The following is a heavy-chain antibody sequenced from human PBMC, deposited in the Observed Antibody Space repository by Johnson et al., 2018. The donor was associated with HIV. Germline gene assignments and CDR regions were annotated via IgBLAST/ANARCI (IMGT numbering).Heavy chain of an antibody. CDR2: IKTDGSDT. J-gene: IGHJ3*02. V-gene: IGHV3-74*01. Sequence: EVQLIESGGGVVQPGRSLRLSCAASGFIFSNYWMHWVRQAPGKGLIWVACIKTDGSDTNYADSVKGRFTISRDNAKNTVYLQMDSLRDEDMAVYYCARGALGSFDIWGQGIMVTVSA. CDR3: ARGALGSFDI. D-gene: IGHD3-10*01. CDR1: GFIFSNYW.